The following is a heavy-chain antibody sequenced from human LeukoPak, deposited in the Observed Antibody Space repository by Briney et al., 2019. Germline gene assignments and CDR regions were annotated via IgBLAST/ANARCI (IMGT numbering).Heavy chain of an antibody. D-gene: IGHD6-13*01. J-gene: IGHJ4*02. Sequence: GESLKISCKGSGYRFTNYWIAWVRQMPGKGLEWMGIIYPGDSDIRYSPSFQGQVTISADKSINTAYLQWSSLKASDTAMYYCARLGIVVAGTRGFDYWGQGTLVTVSS. CDR2: IYPGDSDI. CDR3: ARLGIVVAGTRGFDY. CDR1: GYRFTNYW. V-gene: IGHV5-51*01.